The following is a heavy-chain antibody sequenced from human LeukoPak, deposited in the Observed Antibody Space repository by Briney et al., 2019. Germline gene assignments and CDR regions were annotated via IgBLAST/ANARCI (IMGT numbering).Heavy chain of an antibody. Sequence: GGSLRLSCAASGFTFSSYGMHWVRQAPGKGLEWVAFIRYDGSNRYYADSVKGRFTISRDNSKNTLYLQLNSLRAEDTAVYYCAKLSDSAYDYGTHDAFDIWGQGTMVTVSS. J-gene: IGHJ3*02. D-gene: IGHD4-17*01. CDR1: GFTFSSYG. CDR2: IRYDGSNR. CDR3: AKLSDSAYDYGTHDAFDI. V-gene: IGHV3-30*02.